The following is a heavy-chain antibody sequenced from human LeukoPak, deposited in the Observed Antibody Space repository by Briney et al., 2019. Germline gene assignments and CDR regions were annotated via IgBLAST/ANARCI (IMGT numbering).Heavy chain of an antibody. V-gene: IGHV4-61*02. CDR3: ARLGYYYGSGSSLGWFDP. CDR2: IYTSGST. J-gene: IGHJ5*02. Sequence: SETLSLTCTVSGGSISSGSYYWGWIRQPAGKGLEWIGRIYTSGSTTYNPSLKSRVTISVDTSQNQFSLKLSSVTAADTAVYYCARLGYYYGSGSSLGWFDPWGQGTLVTVSS. D-gene: IGHD3-10*01. CDR1: GGSISSGSYY.